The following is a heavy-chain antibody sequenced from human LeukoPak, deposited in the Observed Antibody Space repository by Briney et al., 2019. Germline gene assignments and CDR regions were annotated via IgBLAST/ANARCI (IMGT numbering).Heavy chain of an antibody. Sequence: PSETLSLTCAVYGGSFSGYDWSWIRQPPGKGLEWIGEINHSGSTNYNPSLKSRVTISVDTSKNQFSLKLSSVTAADTAVYYCARTEGPNYGMDVWGQGTTVTVSS. J-gene: IGHJ6*02. CDR2: INHSGST. V-gene: IGHV4-34*01. CDR1: GGSFSGYD. CDR3: ARTEGPNYGMDV.